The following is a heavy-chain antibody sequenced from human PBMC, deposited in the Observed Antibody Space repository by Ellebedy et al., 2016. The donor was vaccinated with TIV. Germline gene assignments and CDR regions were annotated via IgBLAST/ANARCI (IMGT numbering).Heavy chain of an antibody. D-gene: IGHD3-22*01. CDR1: GGSISGYY. CDR2: IYFTGSA. CDR3: ARDTWDSSGISGWFDP. V-gene: IGHV4-4*07. J-gene: IGHJ5*02. Sequence: MPSETLSLTCTVSGGSISGYYWSWIRQPAGKGLEWIGRIYFTGSANYNPSLTRRVNMSVDTSKNQFSLKLTSVTAAEPAVYYCARDTWDSSGISGWFDPWGQGTPVTVSS.